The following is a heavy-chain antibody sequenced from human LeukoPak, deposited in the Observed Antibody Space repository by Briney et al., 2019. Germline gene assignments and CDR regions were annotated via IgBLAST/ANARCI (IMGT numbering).Heavy chain of an antibody. D-gene: IGHD2-21*02. J-gene: IGHJ5*02. CDR1: GYTSTSYD. CDR3: ARGLKGDYNWFDP. CDR2: MNPNSGNT. Sequence: VASVKVSCKASGYTSTSYDINWVRQATGQGLEWMGWMNPNSGNTGYAQKFQGRVTMTRNTSISTAYMELSSLRSEDTAVYYCARGLKGDYNWFDPWGQGTLVTVSS. V-gene: IGHV1-8*01.